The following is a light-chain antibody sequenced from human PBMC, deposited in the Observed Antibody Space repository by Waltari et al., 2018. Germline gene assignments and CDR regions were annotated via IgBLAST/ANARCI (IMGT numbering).Light chain of an antibody. CDR3: SSYTSSLTLV. CDR1: SNDVGGYTY. V-gene: IGLV2-14*03. J-gene: IGLJ3*02. Sequence: QSALTQPASVSGSPGQSITISCNGTSNDVGGYTYVSWYQQHPGKAPKRMIYDVSNRPSGVSNRFSGSKSGNTASLTISGLQAEDEADYYCSSYTSSLTLVFGGGTKLTVL. CDR2: DVS.